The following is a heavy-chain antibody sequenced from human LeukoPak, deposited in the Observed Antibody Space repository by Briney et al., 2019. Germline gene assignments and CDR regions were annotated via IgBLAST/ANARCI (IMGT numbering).Heavy chain of an antibody. CDR3: AKDCSGGTYDDDAFDI. D-gene: IGHD2-15*01. V-gene: IGHV3-23*01. J-gene: IGHJ3*02. Sequence: PGGSLRLSCAASGFTVSSYAMSWVRQAPGKGLEWVSAISGSGGSTYYADYVKGRFTISRDKSKNTLYLDMNSLRAEDTAVYYCAKDCSGGTYDDDAFDIWGQGTMVTVSS. CDR1: GFTVSSYA. CDR2: ISGSGGST.